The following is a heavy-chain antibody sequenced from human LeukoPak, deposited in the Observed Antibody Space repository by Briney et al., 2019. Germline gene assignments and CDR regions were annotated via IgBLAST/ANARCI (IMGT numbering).Heavy chain of an antibody. Sequence: SETLSLTCAVYGGSFSGYYWSWIRQPPGKGLEWIGEINHSGSTNYNPPLKSRVTISVDTSKNQFSLKLSSVTAADTAVYYCAREDVLLWFGELLGGSFDYWGQGTLVTVSS. CDR1: GGSFSGYY. D-gene: IGHD3-10*01. CDR3: AREDVLLWFGELLGGSFDY. V-gene: IGHV4-34*01. CDR2: INHSGST. J-gene: IGHJ4*02.